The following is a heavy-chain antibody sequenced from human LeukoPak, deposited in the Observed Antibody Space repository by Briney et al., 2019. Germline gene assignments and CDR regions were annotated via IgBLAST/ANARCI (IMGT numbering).Heavy chain of an antibody. Sequence: GGSLRLSRAASGFAFSIYSMNCVREAPGEGLGWGSYICFTITTTYCADSVKGRFTISRDNTKNSLYLQMNSLRPEDTAVYYCARDEGGIAAAGYYYNYGMDVWGQGNTVTVSS. V-gene: IGHV3-48*01. CDR1: GFAFSIYS. D-gene: IGHD6-13*01. CDR2: ICFTITTT. CDR3: ARDEGGIAAAGYYYNYGMDV. J-gene: IGHJ6*02.